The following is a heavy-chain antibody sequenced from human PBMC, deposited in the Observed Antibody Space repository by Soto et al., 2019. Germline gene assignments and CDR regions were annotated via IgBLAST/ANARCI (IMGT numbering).Heavy chain of an antibody. Sequence: PGGSLRLSCAASGFTFSSYWMHWVRQAPGKGLVWVSRINSDGSSTSYADSVKGRFTISRDNAKNTLYLQMNSLRAEDMAVYYCARDRVGIAVCLGGYYYYYIVVWGKGTTVTV. CDR1: GFTFSSYW. CDR2: INSDGSST. D-gene: IGHD6-19*01. J-gene: IGHJ6*03. CDR3: ARDRVGIAVCLGGYYYYYIVV. V-gene: IGHV3-74*01.